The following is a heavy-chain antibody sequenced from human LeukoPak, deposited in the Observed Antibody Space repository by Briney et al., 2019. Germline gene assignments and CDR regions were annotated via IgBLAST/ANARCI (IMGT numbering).Heavy chain of an antibody. J-gene: IGHJ3*02. V-gene: IGHV3-72*01. CDR1: GFTFSDNY. Sequence: PGGSLRLSCAASGFTFSDNYMDWVRQAPGKGLEWVGRTRNKANSYTTEYAASVKGRFTISRDDSKNSLYLQMNSLKTEDTAVYYCVHPMIVVVKGYAFDIWGQGTMVTVSS. CDR3: VHPMIVVVKGYAFDI. D-gene: IGHD3-22*01. CDR2: TRNKANSYTT.